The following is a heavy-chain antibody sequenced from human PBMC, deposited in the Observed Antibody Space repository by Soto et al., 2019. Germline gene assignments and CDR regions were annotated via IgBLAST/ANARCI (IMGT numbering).Heavy chain of an antibody. CDR2: IYPGDSDT. D-gene: IGHD6-19*01. J-gene: IGHJ6*02. CDR3: ARACSGGSKYYYYYGMDV. Sequence: PGESLKISCKGSGYSFTSYWIGWVRQMPGKGLEWMGIIYPGDSDTRYSPSFQGQVTISADKSISTAYLQWSSLKASDTAMYYCARACSGGSKYYYYYGMDVWGQGTTVTVSS. CDR1: GYSFTSYW. V-gene: IGHV5-51*01.